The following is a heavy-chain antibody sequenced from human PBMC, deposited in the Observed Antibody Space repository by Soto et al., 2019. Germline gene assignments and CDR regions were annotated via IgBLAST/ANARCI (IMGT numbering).Heavy chain of an antibody. CDR2: ISGYNGNT. J-gene: IGHJ6*02. Sequence: QVQLVQSGAEVKKPGTSVKVSCKASGYTFTNYGISWVRQAPGQGPEWMGWISGYNGNTNYAQKLQGRVTMTTDTSTTTAYMELRSLRSDDTAVYYCARKADRHGYYYGMDVWGQGTTVTVSS. CDR1: GYTFTNYG. D-gene: IGHD6-25*01. CDR3: ARKADRHGYYYGMDV. V-gene: IGHV1-18*04.